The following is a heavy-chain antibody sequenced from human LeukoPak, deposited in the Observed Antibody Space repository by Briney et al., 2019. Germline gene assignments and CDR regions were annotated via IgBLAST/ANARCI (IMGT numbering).Heavy chain of an antibody. CDR2: ISGSGGST. J-gene: IGHJ4*02. D-gene: IGHD4-17*01. V-gene: IGHV3-23*01. Sequence: GGSLRLSCAASGFTFSSYAMSWVRQAPGKGLEWVSPISGSGGSTYYADSVKGRFTISRDNSKNTLYLQMNSLRAEDTAVYYCAKEIMTTVTRTASFDYWDQGTLVTVSS. CDR1: GFTFSSYA. CDR3: AKEIMTTVTRTASFDY.